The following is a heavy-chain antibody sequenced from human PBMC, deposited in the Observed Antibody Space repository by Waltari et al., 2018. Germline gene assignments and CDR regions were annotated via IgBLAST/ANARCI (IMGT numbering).Heavy chain of an antibody. V-gene: IGHV3-48*01. CDR3: ARGRAGYIQDVFDI. J-gene: IGHJ3*02. CDR2: ISNSTTT. D-gene: IGHD5-12*01. Sequence: EVQLVESGGGLVQPGASLRLSCAASGFNFSTSNMNWVRQAPGKGLGWVSYISNSTTTYYADYVKGRFTISRDNAKNSLYLQMNSLRAEDTALYYCARGRAGYIQDVFDIWGQGTMVSVSS. CDR1: GFNFSTSN.